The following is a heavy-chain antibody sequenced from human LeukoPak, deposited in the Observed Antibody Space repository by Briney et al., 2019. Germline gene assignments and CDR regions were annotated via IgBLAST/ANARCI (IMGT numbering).Heavy chain of an antibody. CDR1: GFSFDEYA. D-gene: IGHD1-26*01. V-gene: IGHV3-9*01. Sequence: SGWSLRLSCETSGFSFDEYAMHWVRQAPGKGLEWVSGINWKSDIIGYADSVKGRFTISRDNAKQSLYLQMNSLRAEDTAFYYCVKDGRALPMFYFDPWGQGTLVAVSS. J-gene: IGHJ4*02. CDR3: VKDGRALPMFYFDP. CDR2: INWKSDII.